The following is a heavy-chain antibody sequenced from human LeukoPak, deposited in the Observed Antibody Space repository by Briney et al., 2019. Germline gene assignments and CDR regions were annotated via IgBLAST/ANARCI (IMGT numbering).Heavy chain of an antibody. V-gene: IGHV3-30*03. D-gene: IGHD6-6*01. CDR1: GFTFSSYG. Sequence: PGRSLRLSCATSGFTFSSYGMHWVRQAPGMGLEWVAVISYDGSNKYYADSVKGRFTISRDNSKNTLYLQMNSLRAEDTAVYYCASQPFSPAARTPLDYWGQGTLVTVSS. J-gene: IGHJ4*02. CDR3: ASQPFSPAARTPLDY. CDR2: ISYDGSNK.